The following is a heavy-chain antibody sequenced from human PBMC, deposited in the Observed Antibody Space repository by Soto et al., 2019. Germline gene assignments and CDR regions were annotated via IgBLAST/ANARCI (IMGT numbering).Heavy chain of an antibody. Sequence: GGSLRLSCAASGFTFDNYGMSWVRQAPGKGLEWIGAITGAVDSTYNADSVKGRFTISRDNSKKTVYLQVDSLRVEDTAVYYCAKGHSDSFGNYDYFGMDVWGQGTRVTVSS. CDR1: GFTFDNYG. J-gene: IGHJ6*02. CDR3: AKGHSDSFGNYDYFGMDV. D-gene: IGHD4-4*01. CDR2: ITGAVDST. V-gene: IGHV3-23*01.